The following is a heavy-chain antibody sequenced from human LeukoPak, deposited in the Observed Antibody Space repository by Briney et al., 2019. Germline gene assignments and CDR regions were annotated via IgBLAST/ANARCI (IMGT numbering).Heavy chain of an antibody. Sequence: ASVKVSCKASGGTFSSYAISWVRQAPGQGLEWMGGIIPIFGTANYAQKFQGRVTITADESTSTAYMELSSLRSEDTAVYYCASFESTGSSQGELLGFGELSPSYFDYWGHGTLVTVSS. CDR1: GGTFSSYA. CDR2: IIPIFGTA. D-gene: IGHD3-10*01. CDR3: ASFESTGSSQGELLGFGELSPSYFDY. V-gene: IGHV1-69*13. J-gene: IGHJ4*01.